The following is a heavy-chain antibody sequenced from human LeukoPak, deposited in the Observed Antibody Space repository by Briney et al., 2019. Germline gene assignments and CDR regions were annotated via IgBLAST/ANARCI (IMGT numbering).Heavy chain of an antibody. Sequence: GGSLRLSCAASGFTFSSYNMNWVRQAPGKGLECVSYISSSSSTIYYADSVKGRFTITRDNAKNSLYLQMNSLRAEDTAVYYCVSGNNCNYWGQGTLVTVSS. D-gene: IGHD1-20*01. CDR1: GFTFSSYN. CDR2: ISSSSSTI. CDR3: VSGNNCNY. V-gene: IGHV3-48*01. J-gene: IGHJ4*02.